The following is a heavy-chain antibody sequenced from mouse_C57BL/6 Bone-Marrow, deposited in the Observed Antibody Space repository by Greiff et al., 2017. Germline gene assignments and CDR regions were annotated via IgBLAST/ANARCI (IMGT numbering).Heavy chain of an antibody. CDR2: IDPSDSYT. V-gene: IGHV1-69*01. J-gene: IGHJ3*01. CDR1: GYTFTSYW. D-gene: IGHD1-1*01. Sequence: QVQLQQPGAELVMPGASVKLSCKASGYTFTSYWMHWVKQRPGPGLEWIGEIDPSDSYTNYNQKFKGKSTLTVDKSSSTAYMQLSSLTSEDSAVYYCALIYYYGSSVAYWGQGTLVTVSA. CDR3: ALIYYYGSSVAY.